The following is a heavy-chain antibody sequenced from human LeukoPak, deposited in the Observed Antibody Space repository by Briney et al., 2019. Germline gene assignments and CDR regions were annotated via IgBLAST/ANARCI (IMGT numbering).Heavy chain of an antibody. CDR3: ARDLKYYDSSGFDY. CDR1: GFTFSSYS. J-gene: IGHJ4*02. V-gene: IGHV3-21*01. Sequence: GGSLRLSCATSGFTFSSYSMNWVRQAPGKGLEWVSCISSSSYIYYTDSVKGRFTISRDNAKNSLTLQMNSLRTEDTAVYYCARDLKYYDSSGFDYWGQGTLVTVSS. CDR2: ISSSSYI. D-gene: IGHD3-22*01.